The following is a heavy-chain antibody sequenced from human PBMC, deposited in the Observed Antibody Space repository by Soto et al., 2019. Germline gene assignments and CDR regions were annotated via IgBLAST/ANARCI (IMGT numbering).Heavy chain of an antibody. CDR1: GYTFTGYY. CDR2: INPNSGGT. Sequence: ASVKDSCKASGYTFTGYYMHWVRQAPGQGLEWMGWINPNSGGTNYAQKFQGRVTMTRDTSISTAYMELNSLRAEDTAVYYCARGGRDDPFDYWGQGTLVTVSS. CDR3: ARGGRDDPFDY. D-gene: IGHD3-16*01. J-gene: IGHJ4*02. V-gene: IGHV1-2*02.